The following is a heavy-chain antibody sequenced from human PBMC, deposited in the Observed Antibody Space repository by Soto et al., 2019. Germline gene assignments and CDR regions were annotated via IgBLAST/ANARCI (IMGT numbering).Heavy chain of an antibody. CDR1: GFSFSSYW. V-gene: IGHV3-7*05. Sequence: EVRLVESGGGSAQPGGSLRLSCVGSGFSFSSYWMGWVRQAPGGRLEWVANIRGAGGEISFRYSLEGRFTISRENAKNSLYLQMNSLRAEDTAMYYCAAWPLSSWWDYWGQGTLVTVSS. CDR2: IRGAGGEI. J-gene: IGHJ4*02. CDR3: AAWPLSSWWDY. D-gene: IGHD6-13*01.